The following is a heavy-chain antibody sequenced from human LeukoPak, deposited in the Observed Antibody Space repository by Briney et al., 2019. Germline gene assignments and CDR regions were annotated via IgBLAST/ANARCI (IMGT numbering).Heavy chain of an antibody. J-gene: IGHJ6*02. CDR2: INPNSGGT. V-gene: IGHV1-2*02. CDR3: ARDQRIAAAGTGVVYYYYYGMDV. Sequence: GASVKVSCKASGGTFSSYAISWVRQAPGQGLEWMGGINPNSGGTNYAQKFQGRVTMTRDTSISTAYMELSRLGSDDTAVYYCARDQRIAAAGTGVVYYYYYGMDVWGQGTTVTVSS. D-gene: IGHD6-13*01. CDR1: GGTFSSYA.